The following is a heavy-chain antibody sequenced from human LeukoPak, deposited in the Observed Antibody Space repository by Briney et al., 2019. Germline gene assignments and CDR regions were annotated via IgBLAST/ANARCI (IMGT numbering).Heavy chain of an antibody. J-gene: IGHJ4*02. CDR2: IYYSGST. CDR1: GGSISSYY. Sequence: SETLSLTRTASGGSISSYYWSWFRQPPGKGLEWIGYIYYSGSTNYNPPLKSRVTISVDTSKNQFSLKLSSVTAADTAVYYCARSSGWYHYFDYWGQGTLVTVSS. CDR3: ARSSGWYHYFDY. D-gene: IGHD6-19*01. V-gene: IGHV4-59*01.